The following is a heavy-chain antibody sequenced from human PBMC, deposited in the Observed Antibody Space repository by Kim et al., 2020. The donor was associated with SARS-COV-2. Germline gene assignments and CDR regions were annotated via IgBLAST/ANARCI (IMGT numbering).Heavy chain of an antibody. CDR3: ARVALGGSSYYYLYY. CDR2: ISSSNGYT. Sequence: GGSLRLSCAASGFTFSDYYMSWIRQAPGKGLEWVSYISSSNGYTNYADSVKGRFTISRDNAQNSLYLQMNSLRVEDTAVYYCARVALGGSSYYYLYYWG. V-gene: IGHV3-11*05. J-gene: IGHJ4*01. CDR1: GFTFSDYY. D-gene: IGHD3-22*01.